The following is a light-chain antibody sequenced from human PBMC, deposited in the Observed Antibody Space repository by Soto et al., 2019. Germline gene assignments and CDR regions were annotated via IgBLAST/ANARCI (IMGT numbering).Light chain of an antibody. V-gene: IGLV4-60*02. CDR1: SGHSSYI. CDR3: ETWDTNTRV. CDR2: FEGSGSY. J-gene: IGLJ3*02. Sequence: QLVLTQSSSASASLGSSVKLTCTLSSGHSSYIIAWHQQQPGKAPRYLMKFEGSGSYNKGSGVPDRFSGSSSGADRYLTISNLQFEDEADYYCETWDTNTRVFGGGTKLTVL.